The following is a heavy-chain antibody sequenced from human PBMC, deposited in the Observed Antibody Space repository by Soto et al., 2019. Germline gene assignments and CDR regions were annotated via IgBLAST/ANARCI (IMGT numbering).Heavy chain of an antibody. Sequence: ASVKVSCKASGGTFSSYAISWVRQAPGQGLEWMGGIIPIFGTANYAQKFQGRVTITADESTSTAYMELSSLRSEDTAVYYCARLMTGLGGYYGMDVWGQGTTVTVSS. CDR1: GGTFSSYA. J-gene: IGHJ6*02. D-gene: IGHD3-9*01. V-gene: IGHV1-69*13. CDR3: ARLMTGLGGYYGMDV. CDR2: IIPIFGTA.